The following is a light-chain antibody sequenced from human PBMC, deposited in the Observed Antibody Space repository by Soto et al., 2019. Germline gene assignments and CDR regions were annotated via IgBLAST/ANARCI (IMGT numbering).Light chain of an antibody. V-gene: IGKV1-39*01. CDR3: QQTSNAPLYT. CDR2: AAS. Sequence: DIPMTQSPSSLSASVGDRVTITCRASQNIRNYLNWYQQKPGQAPKLLIYAASSLQSGVPSRFSGSGSGTDFILTSSSLQPEDFATYYCQQTSNAPLYTFGQGTKLEI. CDR1: QNIRNY. J-gene: IGKJ2*01.